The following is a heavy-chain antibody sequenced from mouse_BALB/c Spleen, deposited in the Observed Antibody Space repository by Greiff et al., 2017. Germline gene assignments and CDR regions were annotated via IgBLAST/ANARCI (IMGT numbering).Heavy chain of an antibody. V-gene: IGHV5-12-2*01. D-gene: IGHD2-10*01. CDR3: ASSYYGNYDAMDY. Sequence: DVMLVESGGGLVQPGGSLKLSCAASGFTFSSYTMSWVRQTPEKRLEWVAYISNGGGSTYYPDTVKGRFTISRDNAKNTLYLQMSSLKSEDTAMYYCASSYYGNYDAMDYWGQGTSVTVSS. J-gene: IGHJ4*01. CDR1: GFTFSSYT. CDR2: ISNGGGST.